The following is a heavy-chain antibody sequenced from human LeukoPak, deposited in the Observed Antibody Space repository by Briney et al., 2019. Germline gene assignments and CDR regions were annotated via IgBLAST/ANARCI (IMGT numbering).Heavy chain of an antibody. CDR1: GFTFSSYS. Sequence: GGSLRLSCAASGFTFSSYSMNWVRQAPGKGLEWVSSISSSSSYIYYADSVKGRFTISRDNAKNSLYLQMNSLRAEDTAVYYCARDGGGSYGRNYCYYGMDVWGQGTTVTVSS. V-gene: IGHV3-21*01. CDR3: ARDGGGSYGRNYCYYGMDV. CDR2: ISSSSSYI. D-gene: IGHD1-26*01. J-gene: IGHJ6*02.